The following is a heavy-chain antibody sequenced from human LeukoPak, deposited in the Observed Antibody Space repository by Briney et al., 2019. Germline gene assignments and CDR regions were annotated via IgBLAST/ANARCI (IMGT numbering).Heavy chain of an antibody. CDR3: ARTRNTVTTNWFDP. Sequence: ASVKVSRKASGYTFTSYGISWVRQAPGQGLEWMGWISAYNGHTNYAQKLQGRVTMTTDTSTSTDFMELRSLRFDDTAVYYCARTRNTVTTNWFDPGGQGTLVTVSS. CDR1: GYTFTSYG. D-gene: IGHD4-17*01. J-gene: IGHJ5*02. CDR2: ISAYNGHT. V-gene: IGHV1-18*01.